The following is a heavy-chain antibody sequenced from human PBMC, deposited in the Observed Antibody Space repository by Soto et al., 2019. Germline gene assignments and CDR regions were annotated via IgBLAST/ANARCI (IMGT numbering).Heavy chain of an antibody. CDR2: INHSGST. CDR1: GGSFSGYY. D-gene: IGHD3-10*01. V-gene: IGHV4-34*01. Sequence: PSETLSLTCAVYGGSFSGYYWSWIRQPPGKGLEWIGEINHSGSTNYNPSLKSRVTISVDTSKNQFSLKLSSVTAADTAVYYCARGLSGSGTMLNDGPFDYWGQGTLVTVSS. CDR3: ARGLSGSGTMLNDGPFDY. J-gene: IGHJ4*02.